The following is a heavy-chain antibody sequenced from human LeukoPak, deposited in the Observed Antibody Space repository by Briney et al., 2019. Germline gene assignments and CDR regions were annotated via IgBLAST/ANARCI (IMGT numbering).Heavy chain of an antibody. D-gene: IGHD5-12*01. V-gene: IGHV1-2*02. CDR2: INPNSGGT. J-gene: IGHJ4*02. CDR3: ARDRGGDIVATPDY. CDR1: GYTFTGYY. Sequence: ASVEVSCKASGYTFTGYYMHWVRQAPGQGLEWMGWINPNSGGTNYAQKFQGRVTMTRDTSISTAYMELSRLRSDDTAVYYCARDRGGDIVATPDYWGQGTLVTVSS.